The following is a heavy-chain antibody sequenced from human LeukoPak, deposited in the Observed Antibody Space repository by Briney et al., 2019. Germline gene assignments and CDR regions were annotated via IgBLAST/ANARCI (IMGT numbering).Heavy chain of an antibody. V-gene: IGHV4-59*11. CDR3: ARDLVTVTKGFDI. CDR2: ISYIGST. CDR1: DDSFSSHY. D-gene: IGHD4-17*01. Sequence: SETLSLTCAVSDDSFSSHYWTWIRQPPGKGLEWIGYISYIGSTNYNPSLKSRVTISIDTSKNEFSLKLTSVTAADTAVYYCARDLVTVTKGFDIWGRGTMVTVSS. J-gene: IGHJ3*02.